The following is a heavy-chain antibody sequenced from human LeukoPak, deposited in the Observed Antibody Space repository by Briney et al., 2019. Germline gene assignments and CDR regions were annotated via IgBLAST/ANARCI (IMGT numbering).Heavy chain of an antibody. Sequence: ASVKVSCKASGYTFTSYGISWVRQAPGQGLEWMGWISAYNGNTNYAQKLQGRVTMTTDTSTSTAYKELRSLRSDDTAVYYCARVAYYDSSGYYYVSYFDYWGQGTLVTVSS. CDR1: GYTFTSYG. J-gene: IGHJ4*02. CDR2: ISAYNGNT. V-gene: IGHV1-18*01. CDR3: ARVAYYDSSGYYYVSYFDY. D-gene: IGHD3-22*01.